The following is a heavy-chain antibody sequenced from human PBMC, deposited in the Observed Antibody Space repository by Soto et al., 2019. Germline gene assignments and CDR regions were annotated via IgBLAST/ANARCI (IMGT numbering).Heavy chain of an antibody. CDR1: GGSFSGYY. J-gene: IGHJ4*02. CDR2: INHSGST. Sequence: SETLSLTCAVYGGSFSGYYWSWIRQPPGKGLEWIGEINHSGSTNYNPSLKSRVTISVDTSKNQFSLKLSSVTAADTAVYYCARLWFGELFPFDYWGQGTLVTVSS. D-gene: IGHD3-10*01. V-gene: IGHV4-34*01. CDR3: ARLWFGELFPFDY.